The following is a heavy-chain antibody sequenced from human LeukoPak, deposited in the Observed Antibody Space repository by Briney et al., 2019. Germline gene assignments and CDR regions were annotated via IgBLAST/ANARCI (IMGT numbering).Heavy chain of an antibody. Sequence: PGGSLRLSCAASGFTFSSYAMSWVRQAPGKGLEWVSSIGDTTYYADSVKGRFTISRDSSKNTLYLQMNSLRAEDTAVYYCARDSGYYDSSGYSLNWYFDLWGRGTLVTVSS. CDR2: IGDTT. D-gene: IGHD3-22*01. CDR3: ARDSGYYDSSGYSLNWYFDL. J-gene: IGHJ2*01. V-gene: IGHV3-23*01. CDR1: GFTFSSYA.